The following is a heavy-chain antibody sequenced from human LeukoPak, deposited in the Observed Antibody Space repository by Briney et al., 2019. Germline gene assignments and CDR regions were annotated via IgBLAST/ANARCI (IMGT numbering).Heavy chain of an antibody. CDR2: ISYTGST. V-gene: IGHV4-59*04. Sequence: SETLSLTCTVSGASISSHYWSWIRQPPGRGLEWIGYISYTGSTDYNPSLKGRVTMSIDTSKNQFSLSLNSVTATDAAVYFCAGDQNHVAWSYWWGQGTLVTVSS. CDR1: GASISSHY. D-gene: IGHD3-9*01. CDR3: AGDQNHVAWSYW. J-gene: IGHJ4*02.